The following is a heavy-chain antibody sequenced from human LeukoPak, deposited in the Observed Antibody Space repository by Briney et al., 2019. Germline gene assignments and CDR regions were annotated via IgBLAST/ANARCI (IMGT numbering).Heavy chain of an antibody. CDR2: ISYDGSNK. CDR1: GFTFSSYA. V-gene: IGHV3-30-3*01. CDR3: AEGERYFDYLRDAY. D-gene: IGHD3-9*01. Sequence: GRSLRLSCAASGFTFSSYAMHWVRQAPGKGLEWVAVISYDGSNKYYADSVKGRFTISRDNSKNTLYLQMNSLRAEDTAVYYCAEGERYFDYLRDAYWGQGTLVTVSS. J-gene: IGHJ4*02.